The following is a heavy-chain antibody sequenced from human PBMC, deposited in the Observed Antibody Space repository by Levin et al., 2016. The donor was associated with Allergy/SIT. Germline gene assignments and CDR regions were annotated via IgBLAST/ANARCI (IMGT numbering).Heavy chain of an antibody. CDR1: GYNFASYR. CDR2: IYPGDSEA. D-gene: IGHD1-14*01. J-gene: IGHJ5*02. Sequence: GESLKISCKASGYNFASYRIGWVRQMPGKGLEWIGIIYPGDSEAKYSPPFQGQVSISVDKSISTAYLQWSSLKTSDTAMYYCARPEGITGTTETWGQGTLVTVSS. V-gene: IGHV5-51*01. CDR3: ARPEGITGTTET.